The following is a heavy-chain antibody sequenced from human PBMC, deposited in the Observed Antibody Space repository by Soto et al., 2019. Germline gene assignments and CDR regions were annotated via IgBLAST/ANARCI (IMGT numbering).Heavy chain of an antibody. Sequence: TLSLTCTVSGGSISSYYWSWIRQPPGKGLEWIGYIYYSGSTNYNPSLKSRVTISVDTSKNQFSLKLSSVTAADTAVYYCASVDTAMALDYWGQGTLVTVSS. CDR1: GGSISSYY. CDR3: ASVDTAMALDY. V-gene: IGHV4-59*01. CDR2: IYYSGST. J-gene: IGHJ4*02. D-gene: IGHD5-18*01.